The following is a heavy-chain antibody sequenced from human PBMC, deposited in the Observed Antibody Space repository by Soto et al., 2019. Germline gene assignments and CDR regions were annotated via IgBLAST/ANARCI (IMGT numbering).Heavy chain of an antibody. D-gene: IGHD2-15*01. CDR1: GFTFSSYA. CDR2: ISGSGGST. Sequence: PGESLKISCAASGFTFSSYAMSWVRQAPGKGLEWVSAISGSGGSTYYADSVKGRFTISRDNSKNTLYLQMNSLRAEDTAGYYCAKGGGVVVVAATPAYYYGMDVWGQGTTVTVSS. V-gene: IGHV3-23*01. J-gene: IGHJ6*02. CDR3: AKGGGVVVVAATPAYYYGMDV.